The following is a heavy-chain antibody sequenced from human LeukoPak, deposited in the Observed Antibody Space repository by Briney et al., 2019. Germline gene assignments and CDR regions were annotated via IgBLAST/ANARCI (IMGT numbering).Heavy chain of an antibody. D-gene: IGHD6-13*01. V-gene: IGHV4-34*01. Sequence: SETLSLTCAVYGGSFSGYYWSWIRQPPGKGLEWIGEINHSGSTNYNPSLKSRVTISVDTSKNQFSLKLSSVTAADTAVYYCARVATQQLVPYNYYYYGTDVWGQGTTVTVSS. CDR3: ARVATQQLVPYNYYYYGTDV. J-gene: IGHJ6*02. CDR2: INHSGST. CDR1: GGSFSGYY.